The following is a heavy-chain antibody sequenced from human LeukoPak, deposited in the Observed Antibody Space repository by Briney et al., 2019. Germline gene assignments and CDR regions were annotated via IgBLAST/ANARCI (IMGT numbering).Heavy chain of an antibody. CDR2: IYYSGST. V-gene: IGHV4-59*01. D-gene: IGHD5-12*01. J-gene: IGHJ3*02. CDR1: GGSISSYY. CDR3: ARDRRRVYSGYDSPDAFDI. Sequence: SETLSLTCTVSGGSISSYYWSWIRQPPGKGLEWIGYIYYSGSTNYNPSLKSRVTISVDTSKNQFSLKLSSVTAADTAVYYCARDRRRVYSGYDSPDAFDIWGQGTMVTVSS.